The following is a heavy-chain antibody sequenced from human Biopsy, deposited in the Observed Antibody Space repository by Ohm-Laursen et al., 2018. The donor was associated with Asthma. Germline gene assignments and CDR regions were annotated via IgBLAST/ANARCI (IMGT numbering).Heavy chain of an antibody. Sequence: SLRLSCAASGFTFHNYVMHWVRQAPGKGLEWVSSIRASGVRTFYADSVKGRFTVSRDSSRNTLYLQLSTLRVEDTAVYFCAKITTDRQKANNWFDPWGQGTLVTVSS. CDR1: GFTFHNYV. J-gene: IGHJ5*02. V-gene: IGHV3-23*01. D-gene: IGHD3-22*01. CDR3: AKITTDRQKANNWFDP. CDR2: IRASGVRT.